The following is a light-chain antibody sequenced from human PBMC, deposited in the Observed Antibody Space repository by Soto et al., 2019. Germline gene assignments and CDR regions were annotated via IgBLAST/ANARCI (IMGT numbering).Light chain of an antibody. CDR3: QRYNNWPLT. CDR1: QGIGDT. CDR2: DTS. V-gene: IGKV3-15*01. J-gene: IGKJ4*01. Sequence: MIQSPSTLSASVGDRVTITCRASQGIGDTLAWYQHKPGQTPRLLIYDTSARATGVPARFSGCRSGPEFTLTINSLQSEDYAIYYCQRYNNWPLTFGGGTKVESK.